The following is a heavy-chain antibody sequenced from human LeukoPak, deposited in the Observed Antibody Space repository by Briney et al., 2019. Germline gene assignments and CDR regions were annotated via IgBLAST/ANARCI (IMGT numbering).Heavy chain of an antibody. J-gene: IGHJ3*02. D-gene: IGHD3-10*01. Sequence: HWASVKVSCTASGYTFTTYAMHWVRQAPGQRLEWMGWINTGNGNTKYSQKFQGRVTITRDTSASTAYMELSSLRSEDTAVYYCAREALWFGHAFDIWGQGTMVTVSS. CDR3: AREALWFGHAFDI. CDR1: GYTFTTYA. CDR2: INTGNGNT. V-gene: IGHV1-3*04.